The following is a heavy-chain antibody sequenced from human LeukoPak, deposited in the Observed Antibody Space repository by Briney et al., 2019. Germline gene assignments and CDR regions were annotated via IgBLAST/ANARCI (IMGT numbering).Heavy chain of an antibody. CDR1: GYIFSTYG. CDR2: ISPYNGNI. Sequence: ASVKVSCKASGYIFSTYGISWVRQAPGQGLEWMGWISPYNGNINYAQNIQGRVTMTTDTSTSTAYMELRSLRFEDTAVYCARLTTPPYFYYDMDVWGQGTTVIVSS. D-gene: IGHD3-3*01. V-gene: IGHV1-18*01. J-gene: IGHJ6*02. CDR3: ARLTTPPYFYYDMDV.